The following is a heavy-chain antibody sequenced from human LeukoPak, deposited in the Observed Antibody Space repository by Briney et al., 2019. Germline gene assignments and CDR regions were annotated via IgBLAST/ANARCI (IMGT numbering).Heavy chain of an antibody. V-gene: IGHV3-21*01. D-gene: IGHD6-19*01. CDR3: ARESGSGEFDY. CDR2: ISSSSSYI. Sequence: GGSLRLSCAASRFTFSSYKVNWDRQAQGKGLEWVSSISSSSSYIYYADSVKGRFTISRDNARNSLYLQMNSLRAEDTAVYYCARESGSGEFDYWGQGTLVTVSS. J-gene: IGHJ4*02. CDR1: RFTFSSYK.